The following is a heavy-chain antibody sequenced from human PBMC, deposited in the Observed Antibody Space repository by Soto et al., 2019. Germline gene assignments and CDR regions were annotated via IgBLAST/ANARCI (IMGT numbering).Heavy chain of an antibody. D-gene: IGHD6-19*01. J-gene: IGHJ5*02. Sequence: EVQLLESGGGFVQPGGSLRLSCAASGFTFSNYAMSWVRHAPGKGLELVSAITAYGDSTHYADSVKGRFTISRDSPKNTLYLHMDSLRAEDTAVYYCAKDTLWYDSDLYLPPGFDPWGQGALVTVSS. CDR3: AKDTLWYDSDLYLPPGFDP. CDR2: ITAYGDST. CDR1: GFTFSNYA. V-gene: IGHV3-23*01.